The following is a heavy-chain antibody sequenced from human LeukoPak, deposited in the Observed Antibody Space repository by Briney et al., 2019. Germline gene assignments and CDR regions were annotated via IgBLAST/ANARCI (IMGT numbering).Heavy chain of an antibody. V-gene: IGHV3-23*01. D-gene: IGHD1-7*01. J-gene: IGHJ4*02. CDR1: GFTFSSYA. CDR3: ARARITGTLSY. CDR2: ISGSGGST. Sequence: GGSLRLSCAASGFTFSSYAMSWVRQAPGKGLQWVSAISGSGGSTYYADSVKGRITISRDNSENTLYLQMNGLRAEDTAMYYCARARITGTLSYWGQGTLVTVSS.